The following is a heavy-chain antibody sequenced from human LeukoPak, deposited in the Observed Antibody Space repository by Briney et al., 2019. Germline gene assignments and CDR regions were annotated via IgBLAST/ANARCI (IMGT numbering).Heavy chain of an antibody. CDR2: IIPIFGIA. J-gene: IGHJ4*02. Sequence: ASVKVSCKVSGGTFSSYVISWVRQAPGQGLEWMGRIIPIFGIANYAQKFQGRVTITADKSTSTAYMELSSLRSEDTAVYYCAGYCSSTSCQFDYWGQGTLVTVSS. D-gene: IGHD2-2*01. CDR3: AGYCSSTSCQFDY. V-gene: IGHV1-69*04. CDR1: GGTFSSYV.